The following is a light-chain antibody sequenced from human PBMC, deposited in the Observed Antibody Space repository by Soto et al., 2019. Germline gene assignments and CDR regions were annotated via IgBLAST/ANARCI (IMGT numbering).Light chain of an antibody. J-gene: IGLJ1*01. CDR2: SNN. Sequence: QSVLTQPPSASGTPGQRFTISCSGSSSNIGSNTVNWYQQLPGTAPKLLIYSNNQRPSGVPDRFSGSKSGTSASLAISGLQSEDEADYYCAAWDDSLNGHYVFGTGTKLTVL. V-gene: IGLV1-44*01. CDR3: AAWDDSLNGHYV. CDR1: SSNIGSNT.